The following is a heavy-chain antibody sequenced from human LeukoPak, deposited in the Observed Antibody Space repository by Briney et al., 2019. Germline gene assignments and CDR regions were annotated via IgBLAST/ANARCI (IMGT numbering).Heavy chain of an antibody. D-gene: IGHD3-16*01. J-gene: IGHJ4*02. CDR3: ASAFTYVRLGDH. Sequence: GGSLRLSCAVSGLSFSSYWMHWARQAPGKGLVWVARTNLHGTAVDYADSVRGRFTISRDNAKNTLFLQMNSLRAEDTAVYYCASAFTYVRLGDHWGQGTLVTVSS. CDR2: TNLHGTAV. CDR1: GLSFSSYW. V-gene: IGHV3-74*01.